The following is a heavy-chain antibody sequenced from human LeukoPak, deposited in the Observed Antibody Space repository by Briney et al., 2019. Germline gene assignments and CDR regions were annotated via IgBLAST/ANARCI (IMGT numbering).Heavy chain of an antibody. V-gene: IGHV3-74*01. Sequence: TGGSLRLSCAASVDTFSRYWTHGTPRAPGKGGVWVSRIKSDGSGTIYADSVKGRFTISRDNAKNTLNLQMNSLRADDTAVYYCLLGAYYNTIDYWGQGTLVTVSS. J-gene: IGHJ4*02. CDR2: IKSDGSGT. CDR1: VDTFSRYW. CDR3: LLGAYYNTIDY. D-gene: IGHD3-3*01.